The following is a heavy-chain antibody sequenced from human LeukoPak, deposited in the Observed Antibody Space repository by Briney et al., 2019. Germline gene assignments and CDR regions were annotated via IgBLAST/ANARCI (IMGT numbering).Heavy chain of an antibody. CDR2: ISGSGGST. Sequence: QPGGSLRLSCAPSGFTFSSIARSWVRQLPGKGLEWVSAISGSGGSTYYAASVKGRFTTTRDNSKNTLYQQMNSRRAEDTAVYYCAKIGPNEIVALGGQGPMVTVSS. CDR1: GFTFSSIA. V-gene: IGHV3-23*01. D-gene: IGHD3-22*01. J-gene: IGHJ3*01. CDR3: AKIGPNEIVAL.